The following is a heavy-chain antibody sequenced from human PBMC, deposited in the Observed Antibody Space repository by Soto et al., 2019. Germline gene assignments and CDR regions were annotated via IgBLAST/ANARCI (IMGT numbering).Heavy chain of an antibody. Sequence: ASVKVSCKASGYTFTSYGISWVRQAPGQGLEWIGWISAYNGNTNYAQKLQGRVTMTTDTSTSTAYMELRSLRSDDTAVYYCAREPTYDYIWGSYRYENWFDPWGQGTLVTVSS. J-gene: IGHJ5*02. V-gene: IGHV1-18*01. CDR3: AREPTYDYIWGSYRYENWFDP. CDR2: ISAYNGNT. CDR1: GYTFTSYG. D-gene: IGHD3-16*02.